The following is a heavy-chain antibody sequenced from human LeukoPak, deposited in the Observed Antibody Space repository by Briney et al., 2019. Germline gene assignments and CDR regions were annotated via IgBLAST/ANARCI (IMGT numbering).Heavy chain of an antibody. Sequence: PGGSLRLSCAASGFTFSSYAMHWVRQAPGKGLEYVSAISSNGGSTYYANSVKGRFTISRDNSKNTLYLQMGSLRAEDMAVYYCARAGWELLRGPFDYWGQGTLVTVSS. CDR2: ISSNGGST. J-gene: IGHJ4*02. V-gene: IGHV3-64*01. D-gene: IGHD1-26*01. CDR1: GFTFSSYA. CDR3: ARAGWELLRGPFDY.